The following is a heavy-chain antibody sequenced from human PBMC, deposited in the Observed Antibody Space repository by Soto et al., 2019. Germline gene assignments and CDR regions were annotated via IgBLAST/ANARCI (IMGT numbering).Heavy chain of an antibody. CDR2: IYYSGST. J-gene: IGHJ6*03. CDR1: GGSISSGGYY. Sequence: SETLSLTCTVSGGSISSGGYYWSWIRQHPGKGLEWIGYIYYSGSTNYNPSLKSRVTISVDTSKNQFSLKLSSVTAADTAVYYCARGGRRNIVVVPAARNYYMDVWGKGTTVTVSS. CDR3: ARGGRRNIVVVPAARNYYMDV. D-gene: IGHD2-2*01. V-gene: IGHV4-31*03.